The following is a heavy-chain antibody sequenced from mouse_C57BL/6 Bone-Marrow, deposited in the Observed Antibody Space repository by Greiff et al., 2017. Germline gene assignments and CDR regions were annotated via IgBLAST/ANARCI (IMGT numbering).Heavy chain of an antibody. V-gene: IGHV1-64*01. Sequence: QVQLKQPGAELVKPGASVKLSCKASGYTFTSYWMHWVKQRPGQGLEWIGMIHPNSGSTNYNEKFKSQATLTVDKSSSKAYMQLSSLTSEDSAVYYCARWGGAWFAYWGQGTLVTVSA. J-gene: IGHJ3*01. CDR1: GYTFTSYW. CDR3: ARWGGAWFAY. CDR2: IHPNSGST.